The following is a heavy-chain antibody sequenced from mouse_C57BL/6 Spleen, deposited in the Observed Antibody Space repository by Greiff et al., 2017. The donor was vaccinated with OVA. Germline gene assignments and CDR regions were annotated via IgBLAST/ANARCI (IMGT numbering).Heavy chain of an antibody. CDR2: IYPGSGST. Sequence: VQLQQPGAELVKPGASVKMSCKASGYTFTSYWITWVKQRPGQGLEWIGDIYPGSGSTNYNEKFKSKATLTVDTSSSTAYMQLSSLTSEDSAVYYCARGGNPYYYTMDYWGQGTSVTVSS. CDR1: GYTFTSYW. J-gene: IGHJ4*01. D-gene: IGHD2-1*01. V-gene: IGHV1-55*01. CDR3: ARGGNPYYYTMDY.